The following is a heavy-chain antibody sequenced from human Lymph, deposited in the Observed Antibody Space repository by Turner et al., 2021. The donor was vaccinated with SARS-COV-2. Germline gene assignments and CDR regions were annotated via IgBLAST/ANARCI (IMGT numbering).Heavy chain of an antibody. D-gene: IGHD1-20*01. J-gene: IGHJ4*02. CDR3: ARDVTGPLGY. CDR2: IITMLDIA. Sequence: QVQLVQSGAEVKKPGSSVKVSCKASGGPFSSYAISWVRQAPGQGLEWMGGIITMLDIANYAQKFQGRVTITADKSTSTAYMELSSLRSEDTAVYYCARDVTGPLGYWGQGTLVTVSS. CDR1: GGPFSSYA. V-gene: IGHV1-69*10.